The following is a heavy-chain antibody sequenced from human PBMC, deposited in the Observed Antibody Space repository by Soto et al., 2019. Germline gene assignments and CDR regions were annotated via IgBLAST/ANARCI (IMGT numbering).Heavy chain of an antibody. J-gene: IGHJ4*02. CDR1: GDSVSSNSAA. D-gene: IGHD3-22*01. CDR3: ARGLHYYDSSGYWYYFDY. CDR2: TYYRSKWYN. V-gene: IGHV6-1*01. Sequence: SQTLSLTCAISGDSVSSNSAAWNWIRQSPSRGLEWLGRTYYRSKWYNDYAVPVKSRITINPDTSKNQFSLQLNSVTPEDTAVYYCARGLHYYDSSGYWYYFDYWGQGTLVTVSS.